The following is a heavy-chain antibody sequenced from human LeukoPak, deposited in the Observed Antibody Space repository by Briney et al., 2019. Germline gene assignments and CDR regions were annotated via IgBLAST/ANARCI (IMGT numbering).Heavy chain of an antibody. CDR1: GFTFSSYA. V-gene: IGHV3-30-3*01. CDR2: ISYDGSNK. Sequence: GRSLRLSCAASGFTFSSYAMHWVRQAPGKGLEWVAVISYDGSNKYYADSVKGRFTISRDTSKNTLYLQMNSLRAEDTAVYYCAREAPDFWSGYYGHWGQGTLVTVSS. J-gene: IGHJ4*02. CDR3: AREAPDFWSGYYGH. D-gene: IGHD3-3*01.